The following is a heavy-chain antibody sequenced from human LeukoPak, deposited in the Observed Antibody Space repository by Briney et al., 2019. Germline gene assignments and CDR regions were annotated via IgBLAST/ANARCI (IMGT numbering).Heavy chain of an antibody. J-gene: IGHJ4*02. CDR2: ISAYNGNT. D-gene: IGHD3-3*01. CDR1: GYTFTSYG. V-gene: IGHV1-18*01. Sequence: ASVKVSCKASGYTFTSYGISWVRQAPGQGLEWMGWISAYNGNTNYAQKLQGRVTMTTDTSTSTAYMELRSLRSDDTAVYYCARAGTIFGVVIPWYFDYWGQGTLVTVSS. CDR3: ARAGTIFGVVIPWYFDY.